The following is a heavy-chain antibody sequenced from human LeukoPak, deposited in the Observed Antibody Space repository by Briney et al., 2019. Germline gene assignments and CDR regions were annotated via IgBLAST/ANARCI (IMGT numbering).Heavy chain of an antibody. CDR2: ISAYNGNT. V-gene: IGHV1-18*03. D-gene: IGHD6-19*01. J-gene: IGHJ6*02. CDR1: GYTFTSYG. CDR3: ARGGIAVAGTLLYYYGMDV. Sequence: ASVKVSCKASGYTFTSYGISWVGQAPGQGLEWMGWISAYNGNTNYAQKLQGRVTMTTDTSTSTAYMELRSLRSDDMAVYYCARGGIAVAGTLLYYYGMDVWGQGTTVTVSS.